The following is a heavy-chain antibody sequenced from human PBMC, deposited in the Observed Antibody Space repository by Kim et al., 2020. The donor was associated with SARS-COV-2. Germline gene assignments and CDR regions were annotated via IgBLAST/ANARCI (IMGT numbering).Heavy chain of an antibody. Sequence: SETLSLTCAVYGGSFSGYYWSWIRQPPGKGLEWIGEINHSGSTNYNPSLKSRVTISVDTSKNQFSLKLSSVTAADTAVYYCASRPVDIVHNWPIKYYFDYWGQGTLVTVSS. D-gene: IGHD5-12*01. CDR3: ASRPVDIVHNWPIKYYFDY. J-gene: IGHJ4*02. CDR2: INHSGST. V-gene: IGHV4-34*01. CDR1: GGSFSGYY.